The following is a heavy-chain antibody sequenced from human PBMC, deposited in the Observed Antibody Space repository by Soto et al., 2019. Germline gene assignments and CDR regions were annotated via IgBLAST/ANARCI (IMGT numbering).Heavy chain of an antibody. Sequence: EVQLVESGGGLVQPGGSLRLSCAASGFAFSTYWMHWVRQAPGKGLLWVARIKFDGSSTYSADSVNGRFTISRDDAKNTLYLQRNGMRVDGTAVYYCARGAKNIYAMDVWGQGTTVTVSS. CDR1: GFAFSTYW. V-gene: IGHV3-74*01. J-gene: IGHJ6*02. CDR2: IKFDGSST. CDR3: ARGAKNIYAMDV.